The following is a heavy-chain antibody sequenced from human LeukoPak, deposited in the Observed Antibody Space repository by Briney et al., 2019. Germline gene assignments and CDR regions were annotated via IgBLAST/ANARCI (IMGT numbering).Heavy chain of an antibody. CDR3: AREGNGLLSKDLDY. CDR1: GYTFTDYY. V-gene: IGHV1-2*02. J-gene: IGHJ4*02. CDR2: INPHSGGT. D-gene: IGHD2-15*01. Sequence: ASVKVSCKASGYTFTDYYIHWVRQAPGQGLEWMGYINPHSGGTSSPQKFQGRVTMTTDASISTAYMELSRLTSDDTAAYYCAREGNGLLSKDLDYWGQGTLVTVSS.